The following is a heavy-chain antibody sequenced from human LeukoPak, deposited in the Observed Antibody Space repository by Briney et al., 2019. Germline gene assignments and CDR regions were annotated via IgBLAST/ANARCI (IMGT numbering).Heavy chain of an antibody. CDR2: ISYDGSNK. Sequence: GGSLRLSCAASGFTFSSYAMHWVRQAPGKGLEWVAVISYDGSNKYYADSVKGRFTISRDNSKNTLYLQMNSLRAEDTAVYYCAKTPRSSGAWFGDYWGQGTLVTVSS. D-gene: IGHD3-10*01. CDR3: AKTPRSSGAWFGDY. V-gene: IGHV3-30-3*02. CDR1: GFTFSSYA. J-gene: IGHJ4*02.